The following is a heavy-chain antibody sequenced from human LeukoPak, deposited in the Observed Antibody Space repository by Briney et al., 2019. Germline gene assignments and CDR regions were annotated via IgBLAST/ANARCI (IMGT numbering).Heavy chain of an antibody. CDR3: AVYDILTGYYDYFDY. J-gene: IGHJ4*02. CDR2: ISYDGSNK. CDR1: GFTFSSYG. Sequence: GRSLRLSCAASGFTFSSYGMHWVRQAPGKGLEGVAVISYDGSNKYYADSVKGRFTISRDNSKNTLYLQMNSLRAEDTAVYYCAVYDILTGYYDYFDYWGQGTLVTVSS. V-gene: IGHV3-30*03. D-gene: IGHD3-9*01.